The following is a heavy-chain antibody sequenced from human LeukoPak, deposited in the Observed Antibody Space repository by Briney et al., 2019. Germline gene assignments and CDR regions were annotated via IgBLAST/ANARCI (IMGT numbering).Heavy chain of an antibody. CDR3: TRGGGSYAYFDY. CDR2: ISSGSTTI. CDR1: GFTFNSYS. D-gene: IGHD1-26*01. V-gene: IGHV3-48*04. Sequence: QAGGSLRLSCAASGFTFNSYSMNWVRQAPGKGLEWVSYISSGSTTIYYADSVKGRFTISRDNAKNSLYLQLNSLRAEDTAVYYCTRGGGSYAYFDYWGQGTLVTVSS. J-gene: IGHJ4*02.